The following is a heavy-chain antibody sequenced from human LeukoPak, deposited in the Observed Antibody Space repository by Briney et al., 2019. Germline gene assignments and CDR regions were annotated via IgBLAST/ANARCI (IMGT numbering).Heavy chain of an antibody. D-gene: IGHD1-26*01. J-gene: IGHJ6*02. CDR2: IIPIFGTA. Sequence: VKVSCKASGGTFSIYAISWVRQAPGQGLEWMGGIIPIFGTANYAQKIQGRVTITADEFTSTAYMELSSLRSEDTAVYYCASGADYYYYGMDVWGQGTTVSVSS. CDR1: GGTFSIYA. V-gene: IGHV1-69*13. CDR3: ASGADYYYYGMDV.